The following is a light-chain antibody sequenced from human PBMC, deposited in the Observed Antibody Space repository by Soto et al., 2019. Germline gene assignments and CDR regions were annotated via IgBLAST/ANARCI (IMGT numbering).Light chain of an antibody. CDR2: TSS. Sequence: DIQMTQSPSSLSASVGDRVTITCRASQDISNYLSWYQKKPGKGPKLLIYTSSTLQSGVLSRFRGSGSGTDFTLTISSLHPEEVATYYCQQHNGAPLTFGGGTKLDIK. CDR3: QQHNGAPLT. J-gene: IGKJ4*01. CDR1: QDISNY. V-gene: IGKV1-27*01.